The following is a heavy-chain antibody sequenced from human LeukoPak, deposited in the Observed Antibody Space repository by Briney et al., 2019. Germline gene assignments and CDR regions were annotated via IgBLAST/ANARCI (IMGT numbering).Heavy chain of an antibody. CDR2: ISGSGGST. D-gene: IGHD2-15*01. Sequence: GGSLRLSCAASGFTFSSYAMCWVRQAPGKGLEWVSAISGSGGSTYYADSVKGRFTISRDNSKNTLYLQMNSLRAEDTAIYYCTKEYCSGGSCFYYYYMDVWGKGTTVTVSS. CDR1: GFTFSSYA. V-gene: IGHV3-23*01. CDR3: TKEYCSGGSCFYYYYMDV. J-gene: IGHJ6*03.